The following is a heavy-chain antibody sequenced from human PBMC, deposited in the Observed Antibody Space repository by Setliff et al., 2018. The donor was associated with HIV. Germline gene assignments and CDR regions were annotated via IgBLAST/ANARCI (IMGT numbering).Heavy chain of an antibody. CDR2: INWNGGST. D-gene: IGHD3-10*01. J-gene: IGHJ4*02. CDR3: ARARGDFLGNYFDY. V-gene: IGHV3-20*04. CDR1: GFTFDDYG. Sequence: GGSLRLSCAASGFTFDDYGMSWVRQAPGKGLEWVSGINWNGGSTGYADSVKGRFTISRDNAKNSLYLQMNSLRDEDTALYYCARARGDFLGNYFDYWGQGTLVTVSS.